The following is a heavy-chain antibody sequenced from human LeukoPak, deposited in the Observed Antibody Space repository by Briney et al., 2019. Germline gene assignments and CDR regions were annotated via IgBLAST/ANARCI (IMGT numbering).Heavy chain of an antibody. V-gene: IGHV3-74*01. D-gene: IGHD3-22*01. Sequence: GGSLRLSCAASGFTFSSYWMHWVRQAPGKGLVRVSRINSDGSSTSYADSVKGRFTISRDNAKNTLYLQMNSLRAEGTAVYYCARDGKDSSGYWVYYYYGMDVWGQGTTVTVSS. CDR2: INSDGSST. CDR1: GFTFSSYW. J-gene: IGHJ6*02. CDR3: ARDGKDSSGYWVYYYYGMDV.